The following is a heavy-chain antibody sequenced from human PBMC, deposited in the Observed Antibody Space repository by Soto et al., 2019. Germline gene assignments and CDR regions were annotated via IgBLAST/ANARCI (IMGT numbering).Heavy chain of an antibody. J-gene: IGHJ5*02. CDR3: AGSPQGAGYGGFDWSWFDP. Sequence: QVQLVQSGAEVKKSGSSVKVSCRAPGGTFSNFAFSWVRQAPGQGLEWMGGIISFSGTTKYAQRFQGRLTITADESTSTVYMELRSRRSEDAAVYFCAGSPQGAGYGGFDWSWFDPWGQGTLVTVSS. V-gene: IGHV1-69*01. D-gene: IGHD5-12*01. CDR2: IISFSGTT. CDR1: GGTFSNFA.